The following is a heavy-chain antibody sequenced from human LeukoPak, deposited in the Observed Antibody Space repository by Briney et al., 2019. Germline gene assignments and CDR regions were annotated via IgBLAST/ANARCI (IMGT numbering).Heavy chain of an antibody. Sequence: GSLRLSCAASGFTFSSYAMSWVRQAPGKGLEWVSNISGSGRGGNTYYADSVKGRFTISRDNSKNTLYLQMNSLRAEDTAVYYCAKSGLNRFDYWGQGILVTVSS. V-gene: IGHV3-23*01. CDR2: ISGSGRGGNT. CDR1: GFTFSSYA. D-gene: IGHD2-15*01. CDR3: AKSGLNRFDY. J-gene: IGHJ4*02.